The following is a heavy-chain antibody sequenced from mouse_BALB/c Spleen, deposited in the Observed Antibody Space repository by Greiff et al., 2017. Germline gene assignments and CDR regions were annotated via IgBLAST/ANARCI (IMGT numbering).Heavy chain of an antibody. D-gene: IGHD1-1*01. CDR2: IYPSDSYT. CDR1: GYTFTSYW. CDR3: TRSPGSSYDYFDY. V-gene: IGHV1-69*02. J-gene: IGHJ2*01. Sequence: QVQLQQPGAELVRPGASVKLSCKASGYTFTSYWINWVKQRPGQGLEWIGNIYPSDSYTNYNQKFKDKATLTVDKSSSTAYMQLSSPTSEDSAVYYCTRSPGSSYDYFDYWGQGTTLTVSS.